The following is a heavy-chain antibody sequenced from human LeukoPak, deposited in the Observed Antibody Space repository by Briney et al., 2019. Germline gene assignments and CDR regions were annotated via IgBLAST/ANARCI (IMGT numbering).Heavy chain of an antibody. CDR3: ARDFRPSYDSSGYYHPGDN. J-gene: IGHJ4*02. CDR2: IIPIFGAA. CDR1: GGTFSSYA. Sequence: SVKVSCKASGGTFSSYAISWVRQAPGQGLEWMGGIIPIFGAANYAQKFQGRVTITADESTSTAYMELSSLRSEDTAVYYCARDFRPSYDSSGYYHPGDNWGQGTLVTVSS. V-gene: IGHV1-69*13. D-gene: IGHD3-22*01.